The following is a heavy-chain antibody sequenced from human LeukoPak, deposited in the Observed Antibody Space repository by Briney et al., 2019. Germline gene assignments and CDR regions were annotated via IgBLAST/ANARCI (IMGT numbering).Heavy chain of an antibody. CDR2: ISSSSSTV. Sequence: GGSLRLSCAASGFTFSDYSMNWVRQAPGKGLEWVSYISSSSSTVYYADSVKGRFTISRDNAKNSLYLQMNSLRDEDTAVYYCARYCSGGSCYSYKWFDPWGQGTLVTVSS. D-gene: IGHD2-15*01. J-gene: IGHJ5*02. CDR1: GFTFSDYS. V-gene: IGHV3-48*02. CDR3: ARYCSGGSCYSYKWFDP.